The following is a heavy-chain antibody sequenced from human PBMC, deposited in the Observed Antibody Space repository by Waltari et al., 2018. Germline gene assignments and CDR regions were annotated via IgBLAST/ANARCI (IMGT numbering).Heavy chain of an antibody. CDR2: ISSSGSTI. D-gene: IGHD1-1*01. Sequence: VQLVESGGGLVQHGGSLRPSCAASGFTFRGYEFNWVRQAPGKGLEWVSYISSSGSTIYYADSVKGRFTISRDNAKNSLYLQMNSLRAEDTAFYYCTRETGRGYWGQGTLVTVSS. CDR1: GFTFRGYE. V-gene: IGHV3-48*03. CDR3: TRETGRGY. J-gene: IGHJ4*02.